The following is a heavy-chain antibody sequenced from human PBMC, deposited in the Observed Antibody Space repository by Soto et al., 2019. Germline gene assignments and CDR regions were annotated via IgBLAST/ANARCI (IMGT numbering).Heavy chain of an antibody. CDR1: GFTFSSYG. CDR2: IWYDGSNK. CDR3: AREGSVGGTSGWPLDS. D-gene: IGHD1-26*01. V-gene: IGHV3-33*01. J-gene: IGHJ4*02. Sequence: QVQLVESGGGVVQPGRSLRLSCAASGFTFSSYGMHWVRQAPGKGLEWVAVIWYDGSNKYHADSVKGRFTISRDNSRNTLYLQMNSLRAEDTAVYCCAREGSVGGTSGWPLDSWGQGTLVTVSS.